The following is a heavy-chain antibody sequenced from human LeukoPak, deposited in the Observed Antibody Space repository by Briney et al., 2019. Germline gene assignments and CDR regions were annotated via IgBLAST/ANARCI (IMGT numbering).Heavy chain of an antibody. Sequence: RASVKVSCKASGYSFPSYGISWVRQAPGQGLEWMGWISAYNGYTNYAQKLQGRVTMTTDTSTNTVYMELRSLRSDDTAVYYCARDLSRSFSMIRGLIQHREFDFWGRGTLVTVSS. V-gene: IGHV1-18*01. CDR1: GYSFPSYG. CDR2: ISAYNGYT. D-gene: IGHD3-10*01. CDR3: ARDLSRSFSMIRGLIQHREFDF. J-gene: IGHJ4*02.